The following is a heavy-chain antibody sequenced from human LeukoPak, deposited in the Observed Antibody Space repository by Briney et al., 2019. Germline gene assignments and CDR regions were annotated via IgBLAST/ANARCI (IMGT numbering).Heavy chain of an antibody. D-gene: IGHD2-21*02. CDR1: GGSISSGGYY. CDR2: IYYSGST. V-gene: IGHV4-31*03. CDR3: VRRRGGDYDY. J-gene: IGHJ4*02. Sequence: ASETLSLTCTVSGGSISSGGYYWSWIRQHPGKGLEWIGYIYYSGSTYYNPSLKSRVTISVDTSKNQFSLKLSSVTAADTAVYYCVRRRGGDYDYWGQGTLVTVSS.